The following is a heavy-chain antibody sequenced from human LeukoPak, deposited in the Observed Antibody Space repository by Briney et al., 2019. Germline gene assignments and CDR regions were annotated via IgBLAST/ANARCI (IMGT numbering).Heavy chain of an antibody. CDR2: INSDGSST. CDR1: GFTFSSYW. Sequence: PGGSLRLSCAASGFTFSSYWMHWVRQAPGKGLVWVSRINSDGSSTSYADSVKGRLTISRDHAKNTLYLQMNSLRAEDTAVYYCATVPRGDLSKSYLDYWGQGTLVTVSS. CDR3: ATVPRGDLSKSYLDY. J-gene: IGHJ4*02. D-gene: IGHD4-11*01. V-gene: IGHV3-74*01.